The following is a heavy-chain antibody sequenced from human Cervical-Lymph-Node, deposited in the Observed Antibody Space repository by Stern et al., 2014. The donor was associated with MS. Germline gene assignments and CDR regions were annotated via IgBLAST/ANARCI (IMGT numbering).Heavy chain of an antibody. J-gene: IGHJ4*02. V-gene: IGHV4-31*03. D-gene: IGHD5-12*01. CDR2: MYYSGNH. CDR1: GGSISSGYYY. Sequence: QVQLQESGPGLVKPSQTLSLTCNVSGGSISSGYYYWSWIRQHPGKGPEWIGYMYYSGNHNYNPSLKSRVNISLGASKNQFSLQLSSVTAADTAVYYCARVGGGGYQIYWGQGTLVTVSS. CDR3: ARVGGGGYQIY.